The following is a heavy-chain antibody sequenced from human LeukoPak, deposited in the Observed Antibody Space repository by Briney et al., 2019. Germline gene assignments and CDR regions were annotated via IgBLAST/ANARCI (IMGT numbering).Heavy chain of an antibody. CDR2: IYSGGST. CDR1: GFTVSSNY. Sequence: PGGSLRLSCAASGFTVSSNYMSWVRQAPGKGLEWVSVIYSGGSTYYADSVKGRFTISRDNAKNTLYLQMNSLTAEDTAVYYCVRSGYSSGWYRNWGQGTLVIVSS. CDR3: VRSGYSSGWYRN. V-gene: IGHV3-53*01. J-gene: IGHJ4*02. D-gene: IGHD6-19*01.